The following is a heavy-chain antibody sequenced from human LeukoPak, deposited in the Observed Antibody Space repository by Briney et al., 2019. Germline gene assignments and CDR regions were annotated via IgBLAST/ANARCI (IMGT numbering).Heavy chain of an antibody. D-gene: IGHD6-13*01. J-gene: IGHJ4*02. V-gene: IGHV4-34*01. Sequence: SETLSLTCAVYGGSFSGYYWSWIRQPPGKGLEWIGEINHSGSTNYNPSLKSRVTISVDTSKNQFSQKLSSVTAADTAVYYCARGRGIAAAGTPLDYWGQGTLVTVSS. CDR3: ARGRGIAAAGTPLDY. CDR1: GGSFSGYY. CDR2: INHSGST.